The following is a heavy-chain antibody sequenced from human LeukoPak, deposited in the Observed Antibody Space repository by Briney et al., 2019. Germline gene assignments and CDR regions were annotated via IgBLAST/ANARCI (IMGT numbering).Heavy chain of an antibody. CDR2: IYSGGST. CDR3: ARELSSWYFDY. D-gene: IGHD6-13*01. Sequence: PGGSLRLSCAASGFAVSSNYMSWVRQAPGKGLEWVPVIYSGGSTYYADSVKGRFTISRDNSKNTLYLQMNSLRAEDTAVYYCARELSSWYFDYWGQGTLVTVSS. J-gene: IGHJ4*02. V-gene: IGHV3-53*01. CDR1: GFAVSSNY.